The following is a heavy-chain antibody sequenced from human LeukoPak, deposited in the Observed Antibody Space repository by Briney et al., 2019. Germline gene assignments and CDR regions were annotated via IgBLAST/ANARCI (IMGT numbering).Heavy chain of an antibody. CDR3: ARELPRLRYFDWLFDDDAFDI. Sequence: PSETLSLTCAVYGGSFSGYYWSGIRQPPGKGLEWIGEINHSGSTNYNPSLKSRVTISVDTSKNQFSLKLSSVTAADTAVYYCARELPRLRYFDWLFDDDAFDIWGQGTMVTVSS. D-gene: IGHD3-9*01. V-gene: IGHV4-34*01. CDR2: INHSGST. CDR1: GGSFSGYY. J-gene: IGHJ3*02.